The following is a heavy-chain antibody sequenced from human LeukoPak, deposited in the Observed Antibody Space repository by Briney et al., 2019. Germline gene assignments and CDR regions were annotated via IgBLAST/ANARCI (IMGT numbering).Heavy chain of an antibody. D-gene: IGHD1-26*01. V-gene: IGHV4-39*01. CDR1: GGSISSSSYY. CDR3: ARRSGSYRHNWFDP. CDR2: IYYSGST. Sequence: SETLSLTCTVSGGSISSSSYYWGWIRQPPGKGLEWIGSIYYSGSTYYNPSLKSRVTISVDTSKNQFSLKLSSVTAADTAVYYCARRSGSYRHNWFDPWGQGTLVTVSS. J-gene: IGHJ5*02.